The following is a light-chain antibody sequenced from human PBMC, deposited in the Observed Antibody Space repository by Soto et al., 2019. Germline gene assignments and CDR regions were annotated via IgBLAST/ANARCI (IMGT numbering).Light chain of an antibody. J-gene: IGLJ3*02. CDR2: SSD. V-gene: IGLV1-44*01. CDR3: AACDDTLDGWV. Sequence: QSVLTQPPSASGTPGQRVTISCSGSTSNIGSNSVNWYQQLPGTAPKLLIYSSDRRPSGVPDRFSGSKSGTSASLAINGLQPEDEADYYCAACDDTLDGWVFGGGTKLTVL. CDR1: TSNIGSNS.